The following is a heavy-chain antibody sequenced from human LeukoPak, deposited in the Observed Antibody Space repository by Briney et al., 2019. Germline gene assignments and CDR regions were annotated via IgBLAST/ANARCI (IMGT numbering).Heavy chain of an antibody. J-gene: IGHJ3*02. CDR2: ILSSGDII. CDR1: GFIFSSYS. CDR3: ARDSSYAFDI. V-gene: IGHV3-48*02. Sequence: GGSLRLSCAASGFIFSSYSMNWVRQAPGKGLEWVSYILSSGDIIYYEDSVKGRFNISRDNAKNSVYLQMNSLRDEDTAVYYCARDSSYAFDIWGQGAMVTVSS. D-gene: IGHD3-10*01.